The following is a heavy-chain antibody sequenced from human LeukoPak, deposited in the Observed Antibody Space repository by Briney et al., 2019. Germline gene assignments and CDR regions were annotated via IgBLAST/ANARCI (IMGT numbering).Heavy chain of an antibody. CDR1: GGSISSYY. V-gene: IGHV4-59*08. CDR3: ARRREMDSYEAFDM. Sequence: SETLSLTCTVSGGSISSYYWSWIRQPPGQGLEWIGFIVYSGSTNYNPSLKSRVTISIDTSNNQLSLKLSSVTAADTAVYYCARRREMDSYEAFDMWGQGTMVTVSS. CDR2: IVYSGST. D-gene: IGHD5-24*01. J-gene: IGHJ3*02.